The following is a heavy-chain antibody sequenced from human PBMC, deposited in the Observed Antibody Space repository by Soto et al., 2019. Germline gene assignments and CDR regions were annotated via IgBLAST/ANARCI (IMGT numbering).Heavy chain of an antibody. CDR2: INDRGSI. J-gene: IGHJ2*01. V-gene: IGHV4-34*01. Sequence: QVQLQQWGAGPLRPLETLSLTCGVSGGSFSGYSWAWIRQSQGKGLEWIGEINDRGSINYNPSLKSRVSISGDTSKNHSSLNLRSVTAADTAVYDCARESHDSLTGPPWVWYFDLWGRGTLVTVSS. CDR3: ARESHDSLTGPPWVWYFDL. CDR1: GGSFSGYS. D-gene: IGHD3-9*01.